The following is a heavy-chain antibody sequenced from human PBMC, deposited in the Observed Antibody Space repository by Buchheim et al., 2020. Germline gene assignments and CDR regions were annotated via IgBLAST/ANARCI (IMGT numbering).Heavy chain of an antibody. Sequence: QVQLQESGPGLVKPSETLSLTCTVSGGSISSYSWNWIRQPPGKGLEWIGYIYYSGSTNYNPSLKSRVTISVDTSKNQFSLRLSSVTAADTAVYYCARGSSILEWTNYFDYWGQGTL. J-gene: IGHJ4*02. V-gene: IGHV4-59*01. D-gene: IGHD3-3*01. CDR3: ARGSSILEWTNYFDY. CDR2: IYYSGST. CDR1: GGSISSYS.